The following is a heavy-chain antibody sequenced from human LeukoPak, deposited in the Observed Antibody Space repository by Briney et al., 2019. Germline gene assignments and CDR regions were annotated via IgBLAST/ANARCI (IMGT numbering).Heavy chain of an antibody. CDR3: ASGEGGAVAGSFDY. Sequence: ASVKVSCKASGGTFSSYAISWVRQAPGQGLEWMGGIIPIFGTANYAQKFQGRVTITADESTSTAYMELSSLRSEDTAVYYCASGEGGAVAGSFDYWGQGTLVTVSS. J-gene: IGHJ4*02. CDR2: IIPIFGTA. V-gene: IGHV1-69*01. CDR1: GGTFSSYA. D-gene: IGHD6-19*01.